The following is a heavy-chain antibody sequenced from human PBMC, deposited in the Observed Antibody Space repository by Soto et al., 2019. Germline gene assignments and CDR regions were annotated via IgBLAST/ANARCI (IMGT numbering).Heavy chain of an antibody. J-gene: IGHJ4*02. D-gene: IGHD3-3*02. V-gene: IGHV3-30*18. CDR2: ISYDGSNK. Sequence: GGSLRLSCAASGFTFSSYGMHWVRQAPGKGLEWVAVISYDGSNKYYADSVKGRFTISRDNSKNTLYLQMNSLRAEDTAVYYCPNHSPLHFWGQGTLVTVSS. CDR3: PNHSPLHF. CDR1: GFTFSSYG.